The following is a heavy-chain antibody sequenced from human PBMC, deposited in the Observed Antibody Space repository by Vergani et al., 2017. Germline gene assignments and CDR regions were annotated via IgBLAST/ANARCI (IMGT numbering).Heavy chain of an antibody. J-gene: IGHJ4*02. V-gene: IGHV3-23*01. CDR3: AKETYSSSFPTHFDY. D-gene: IGHD6-6*01. Sequence: EVQLLESGGGFVQPGGSLRLSCAASGFTFSSYAMSWVRQAPGKGLEWVSAISGSGGSTYYADSVKGRFTISRDNSKNPLYLQMNSLRAEDTAVYYCAKETYSSSFPTHFDYWGQGTLVTVSS. CDR2: ISGSGGST. CDR1: GFTFSSYA.